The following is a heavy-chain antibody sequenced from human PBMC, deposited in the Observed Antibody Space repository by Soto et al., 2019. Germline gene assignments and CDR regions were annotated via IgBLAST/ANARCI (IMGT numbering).Heavy chain of an antibody. CDR3: ARGAAGNSLSGFDY. J-gene: IGHJ4*02. Sequence: GGSLRLSCAASGFTFSSYRMSWVRQAPGKGLEWVSYITSSSSSIYYADSVKGRFTVSRDNAKNSLYLQMNSLRAEDTALYYCARGAAGNSLSGFDYWGQGTLVTVSS. V-gene: IGHV3-48*01. CDR1: GFTFSSYR. CDR2: ITSSSSSI. D-gene: IGHD3-16*02.